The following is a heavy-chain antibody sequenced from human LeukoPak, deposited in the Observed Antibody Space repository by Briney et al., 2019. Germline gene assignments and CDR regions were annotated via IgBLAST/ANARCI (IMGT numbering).Heavy chain of an antibody. CDR2: ISSSSSYI. D-gene: IGHD4-17*01. J-gene: IGHJ4*02. Sequence: PGGSLRLSCAASGFTFSSYSMNWVRQAPGKGLEWVSSISSSSSYIYYADSVKGRFTISRDNAKNSLYLQMNSLRAEDTAVYYCARDTPRYGDYAGYWGQGTLVTVSS. CDR3: ARDTPRYGDYAGY. CDR1: GFTFSSYS. V-gene: IGHV3-21*01.